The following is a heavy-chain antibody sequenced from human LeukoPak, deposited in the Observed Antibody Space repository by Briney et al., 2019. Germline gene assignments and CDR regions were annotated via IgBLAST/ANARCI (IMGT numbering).Heavy chain of an antibody. Sequence: GESLKISCAASGFTFSNYAMSWVRQAPGKGLEWVSGISGSGAGTYYADSVKGRFTISRDNSKNTLYLQMNSLRAEDTAVYYCAKSVPTRGWYFDLWGRGTLVTVSS. J-gene: IGHJ2*01. V-gene: IGHV3-23*01. CDR2: ISGSGAGT. CDR3: AKSVPTRGWYFDL. CDR1: GFTFSNYA.